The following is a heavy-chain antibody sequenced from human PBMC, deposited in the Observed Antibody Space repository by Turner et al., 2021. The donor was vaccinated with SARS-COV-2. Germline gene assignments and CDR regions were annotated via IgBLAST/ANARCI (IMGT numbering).Heavy chain of an antibody. CDR1: GFAFNIYS. CDR2: ISISGKNV. D-gene: IGHD5-12*01. V-gene: IGHV3-21*01. J-gene: IGHJ3*02. CDR3: AKVRVDVSKRSDAFDI. Sequence: EVQVVESGGGLVKPGGSLRLSCEASGFAFNIYSMNWVRQAPGKGLEWVSAISISGKNVYYADSVKGRFTISRDNAKSSLYLQMNSLRVEDTALYYCAKVRVDVSKRSDAFDIWGQGTMVTVSS.